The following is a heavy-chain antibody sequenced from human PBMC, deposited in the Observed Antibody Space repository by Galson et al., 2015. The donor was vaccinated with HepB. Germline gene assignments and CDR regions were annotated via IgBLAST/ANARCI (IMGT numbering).Heavy chain of an antibody. CDR2: ISGGGGST. CDR3: AKSQRSGTIARFMDV. Sequence: SLRLSCAASGFTFSSYAMSWVRQAPGKGLEWVSAISGGGGSTYYADSAKGRFTISRDNSKNTLYLQMNSLRAEDTAVYYCAKSQRSGTIARFMDVWGQGTTVTVSS. CDR1: GFTFSSYA. D-gene: IGHD3-3*01. J-gene: IGHJ6*02. V-gene: IGHV3-23*01.